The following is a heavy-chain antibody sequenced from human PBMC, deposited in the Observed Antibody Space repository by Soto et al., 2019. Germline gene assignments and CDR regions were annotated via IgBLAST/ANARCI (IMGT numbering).Heavy chain of an antibody. CDR3: ARVGRGSGWFDS. CDR1: SGSISSSSYY. V-gene: IGHV4-61*01. D-gene: IGHD1-26*01. J-gene: IGHJ5*01. CDR2: IYYSGST. Sequence: SETLSLTCTVSSGSISSSSYYWSWIRQPPGKGLECIGYIYYSGSTKYNPSLKSRVTVSVDTSKNQFSLKLSSVTAAGTAVYYCARVGRGSGWFDSWGQGTLVTVSS.